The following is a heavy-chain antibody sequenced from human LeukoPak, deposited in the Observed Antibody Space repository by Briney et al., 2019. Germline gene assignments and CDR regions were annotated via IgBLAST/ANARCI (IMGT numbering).Heavy chain of an antibody. D-gene: IGHD3-22*01. CDR1: GFTFDDYA. CDR2: ISGNGGST. J-gene: IGHJ4*02. Sequence: GGSLRLSCAASGFTFDDYAMHWVRQAPGKGLEWVSLISGNGGSTYYADSVKGRFTISRDNSKNSLYLQMNSLRTEDTALYYCAKDRYDGSGSRLDYWGQGTLVTVSS. V-gene: IGHV3-43*02. CDR3: AKDRYDGSGSRLDY.